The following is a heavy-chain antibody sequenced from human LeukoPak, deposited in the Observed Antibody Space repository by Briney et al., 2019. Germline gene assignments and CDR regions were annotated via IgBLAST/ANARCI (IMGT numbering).Heavy chain of an antibody. CDR3: ARADSSGWYYYGMDV. CDR2: VIPIFGTA. D-gene: IGHD6-19*01. Sequence: ASVKVSCKASGGTFSSYAISWVRQAPGQGLEWMGGVIPIFGTANYAQKFQGRVTITADESTSTAYMELSSLRSEDTAVYYCARADSSGWYYYGMDVWGQGTTVTVSS. J-gene: IGHJ6*02. CDR1: GGTFSSYA. V-gene: IGHV1-69*13.